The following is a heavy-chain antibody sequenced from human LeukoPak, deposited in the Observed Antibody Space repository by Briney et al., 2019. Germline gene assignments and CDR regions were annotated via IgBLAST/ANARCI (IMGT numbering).Heavy chain of an antibody. CDR2: IYQSGST. V-gene: IGHV4-4*02. Sequence: PSETLSLTCAVSGGSISSSNWWSWVRQPPGKGLEWIGEIYQSGSTNYNSSLKSRVTISVDKSKNQFSLKLSSVTTADTAVYYCARDGRAYSSSWSSYFDYWGQGTLVTVSS. CDR3: ARDGRAYSSSWSSYFDY. CDR1: GGSISSSNW. J-gene: IGHJ4*02. D-gene: IGHD6-13*01.